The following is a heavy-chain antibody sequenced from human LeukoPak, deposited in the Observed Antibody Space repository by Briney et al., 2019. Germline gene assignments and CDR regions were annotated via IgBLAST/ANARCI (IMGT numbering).Heavy chain of an antibody. J-gene: IGHJ3*02. CDR3: ARAPALTLDAFDI. V-gene: IGHV4-38-2*02. Sequence: SETLSLTCTVSAYSISSGYYWGWIRQPPGKGLEWIGSIYHSGSTYYNSSLQSRVTISADTSKNQFSLKLSSVTAADTVMYYCARAPALTLDAFDIWGQGTMVTVSS. D-gene: IGHD1-14*01. CDR1: AYSISSGYY. CDR2: IYHSGST.